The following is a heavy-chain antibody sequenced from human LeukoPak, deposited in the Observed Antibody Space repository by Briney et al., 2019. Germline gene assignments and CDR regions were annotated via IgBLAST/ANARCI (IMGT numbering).Heavy chain of an antibody. Sequence: PAETLSLTCTVSGGPIRTYQWSWIRQPPGKGLEWIGNIHYSGSANYNPSLKSRVTISVDTSKNQFSLNLSSVTAADTAVYYCARTYGDYRFDYWGQGTLVTVSS. CDR3: ARTYGDYRFDY. CDR2: IHYSGSA. D-gene: IGHD4-17*01. V-gene: IGHV4-59*01. J-gene: IGHJ4*02. CDR1: GGPIRTYQ.